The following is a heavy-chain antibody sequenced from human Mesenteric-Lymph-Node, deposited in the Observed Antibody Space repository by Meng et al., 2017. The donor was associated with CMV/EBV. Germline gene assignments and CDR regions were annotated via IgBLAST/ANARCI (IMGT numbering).Heavy chain of an antibody. CDR1: RFTFSDYY. V-gene: IGHV3-11*04. J-gene: IGHJ4*02. CDR2: ISSSGGTT. Sequence: GGSLRLSCAASRFTFSDYYMSWIRQGPGKGLECISYISSSGGTTYYTDSVKGRFTISRDNTKNSLYLQMNSLRAEDTAVYFCARSGIMVRGVSDYWGQGTLVTVSS. D-gene: IGHD3-10*01. CDR3: ARSGIMVRGVSDY.